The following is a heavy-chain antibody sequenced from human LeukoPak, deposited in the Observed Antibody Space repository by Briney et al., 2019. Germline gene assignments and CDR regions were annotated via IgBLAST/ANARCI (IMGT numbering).Heavy chain of an antibody. Sequence: GGSLRLSCAASGFTFSSYSMIWVRQAPGKGLEWVSAISGSGGSTYYADSVKGRFTISRDNSKNTLYLQMNSLRAEDTAVYYCARDVGSAAADWEEYWFDPWGQGTLVTVSS. CDR1: GFTFSSYS. J-gene: IGHJ5*02. V-gene: IGHV3-23*01. CDR2: ISGSGGST. D-gene: IGHD1-26*01. CDR3: ARDVGSAAADWEEYWFDP.